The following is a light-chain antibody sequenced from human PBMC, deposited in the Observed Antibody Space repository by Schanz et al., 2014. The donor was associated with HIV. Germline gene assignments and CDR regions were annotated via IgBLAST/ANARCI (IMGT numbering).Light chain of an antibody. J-gene: IGLJ1*01. CDR2: DVS. Sequence: QSALTQPASVSGSPGQSITISCTGTSSDIGGYNFVSWYRQHPGKAPQLMIYDVSHRPSGISSRFSGSKSGNTASLTVSGLQAEDEADYYCSSYSSESRPYVFGTGTKVTVL. CDR3: SSYSSESRPYV. CDR1: SSDIGGYNF. V-gene: IGLV2-14*03.